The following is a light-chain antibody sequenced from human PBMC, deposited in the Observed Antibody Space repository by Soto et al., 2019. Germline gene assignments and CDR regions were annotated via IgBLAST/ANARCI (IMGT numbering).Light chain of an antibody. CDR1: QSVSSN. Sequence: EIVMTQSPATLSVSPGARATLSCRASQSVSSNLAWYQQKPGQAPRLLIYGASTRATGIPARFSGSGSGTEFTLTISSLQSEDSAVYYCQQCDNWPRTFGQGTKVDIK. CDR3: QQCDNWPRT. V-gene: IGKV3-15*01. CDR2: GAS. J-gene: IGKJ1*01.